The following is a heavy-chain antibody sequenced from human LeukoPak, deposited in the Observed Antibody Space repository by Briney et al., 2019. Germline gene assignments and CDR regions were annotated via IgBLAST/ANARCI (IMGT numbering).Heavy chain of an antibody. D-gene: IGHD2-15*01. CDR2: IYYSGST. Sequence: PSETLSLTCTVSGGSISSYYWSWIRQPPGKGLEWIGYIYYSGSTNYNPSLKSRVTISVDTSKSQFSLKLSSVTAADTAVYYCARGGYCSGGSCYSFDYWGQGTLVTVSS. V-gene: IGHV4-59*01. CDR3: ARGGYCSGGSCYSFDY. J-gene: IGHJ4*02. CDR1: GGSISSYY.